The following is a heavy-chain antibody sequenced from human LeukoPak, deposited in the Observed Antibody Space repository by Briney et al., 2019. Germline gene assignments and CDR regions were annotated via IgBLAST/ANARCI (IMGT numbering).Heavy chain of an antibody. J-gene: IGHJ4*02. CDR1: GFTFSSYS. D-gene: IGHD3-22*01. CDR2: ISSSSTYI. CDR3: ARDFYDSSGYYNY. V-gene: IGHV3-21*01. Sequence: GGSLRLSCAASGFTFSSYSMNWVRQAPGKGLEWVSSISSSSTYIYYADSVRGRFTISRDNAKNSLYLQMNSLRAEDTAVYYCARDFYDSSGYYNYWGQGTLVTVSS.